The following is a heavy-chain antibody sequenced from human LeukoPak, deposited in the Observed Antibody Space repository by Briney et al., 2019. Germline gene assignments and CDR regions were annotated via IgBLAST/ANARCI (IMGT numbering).Heavy chain of an antibody. V-gene: IGHV3-30*04. CDR3: AKSMYYYDSSGDNAAFDI. CDR1: GFTFSSYV. J-gene: IGHJ3*02. D-gene: IGHD3-22*01. CDR2: ISYDGSNE. Sequence: GGSLRLSCAASGFTFSSYVMHWVRQAPGKGLEWVAIISYDGSNEYYADSVKGRFTISRDNAKNSLYLQMNSLRAEDTALYYCAKSMYYYDSSGDNAAFDIWGQGTMVTVSS.